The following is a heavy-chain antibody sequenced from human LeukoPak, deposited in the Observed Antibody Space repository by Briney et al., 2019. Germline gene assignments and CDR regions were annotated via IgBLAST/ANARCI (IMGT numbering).Heavy chain of an antibody. CDR1: GYSISSGYY. D-gene: IGHD3-3*01. CDR3: ARGGRETYYDFWSGYSRDDAFDI. Sequence: SSETLSLTCTVSGYSISSGYYWGWIRPPPGKGLEWIGSIYHSGSTYYNPSLKSRVTISVDTSKNQFSLKLSSVTAADTAVYYCARGGRETYYDFWSGYSRDDAFDIWGQGTMVTVSS. V-gene: IGHV4-38-2*02. CDR2: IYHSGST. J-gene: IGHJ3*02.